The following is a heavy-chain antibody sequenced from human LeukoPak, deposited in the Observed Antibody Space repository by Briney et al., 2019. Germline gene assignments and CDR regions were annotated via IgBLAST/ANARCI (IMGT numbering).Heavy chain of an antibody. CDR2: ISGSGGST. CDR3: AKAIDQASRAKLRGAFDY. CDR1: GFTFSSYG. V-gene: IGHV3-23*01. D-gene: IGHD4-17*01. Sequence: PGGSLRLSCAASGFTFSSYGMSWVRQAPGKGLEWVSAISGSGGSTYYADSVKGRFTISRDNSKNTLYLQMNSLRAEDTAVYYCAKAIDQASRAKLRGAFDYWGQGTLVTVSS. J-gene: IGHJ4*02.